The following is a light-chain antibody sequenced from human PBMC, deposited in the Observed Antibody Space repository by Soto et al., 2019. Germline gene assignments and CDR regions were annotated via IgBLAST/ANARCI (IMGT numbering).Light chain of an antibody. CDR2: EDD. CDR3: CSYLGSSTV. J-gene: IGLJ7*01. CDR1: SGDVGNYNL. V-gene: IGLV2-23*01. Sequence: QSALTQPASGSGSPGQSITISCTGVSGDVGNYNLVSWYQQHPAKAPKLIIYEDDKRPSGVSNRFSGSKSGDTASLTISGLQSEDEAAYYCCSYLGSSTVFGGGTQLTVL.